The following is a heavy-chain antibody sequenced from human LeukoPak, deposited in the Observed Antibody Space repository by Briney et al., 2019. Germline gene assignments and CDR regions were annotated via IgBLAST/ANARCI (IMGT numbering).Heavy chain of an antibody. CDR2: IRYDGSNK. V-gene: IGHV3-30*02. J-gene: IGHJ6*02. CDR1: GFTFSSYG. Sequence: GGSLRLSCAASGFTFSSYGMHWVRQAPGKGLEWVAFIRYDGSNKYYADSVKGRFTISRDNSKNTLYLQMNSLRAEDTAVYYCAKVGDGDCSGGTCYGYYYYGMDVWGQGTTVTVAS. D-gene: IGHD2-15*01. CDR3: AKVGDGDCSGGTCYGYYYYGMDV.